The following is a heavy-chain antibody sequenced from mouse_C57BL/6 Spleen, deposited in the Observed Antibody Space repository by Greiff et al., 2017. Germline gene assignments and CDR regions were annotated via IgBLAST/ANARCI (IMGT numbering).Heavy chain of an antibody. J-gene: IGHJ1*03. CDR1: GYTFTDYW. V-gene: IGHV1-64*01. CDR2: IYPDSGST. CDR3: ARSTYYDVGRGYFDV. Sequence: QVQLQQPGAELVKPGASVKLSCKASGYTFTDYWMHWVKQRPGQGLEWIGVIYPDSGSTNYNEKFKSKATLTADKSSSTAYMQLSSLTSEDSAVYYCARSTYYDVGRGYFDVWGTGTTVTVSS. D-gene: IGHD1-1*01.